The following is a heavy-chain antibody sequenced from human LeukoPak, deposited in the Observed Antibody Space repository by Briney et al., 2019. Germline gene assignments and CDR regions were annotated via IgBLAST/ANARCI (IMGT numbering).Heavy chain of an antibody. CDR1: GGSFSSYY. CDR3: ARESYYVWGSYRYTSLDY. D-gene: IGHD3-16*02. Sequence: SETLSLTCAVYGGSFSSYYFSWIRQPPGKGLEWIGEINHIGNTNYNPSLKSRVTISVDTSKNQFSLKLSSVTAADTAVYYYARESYYVWGSYRYTSLDYWAQGTLVTVSS. V-gene: IGHV4-34*01. CDR2: INHIGNT. J-gene: IGHJ4*02.